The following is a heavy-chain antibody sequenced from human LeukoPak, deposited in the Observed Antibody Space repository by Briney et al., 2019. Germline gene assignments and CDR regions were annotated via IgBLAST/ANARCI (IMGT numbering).Heavy chain of an antibody. CDR3: ARGSYDSSGYYYVPFDY. J-gene: IGHJ4*02. CDR2: IYYSGST. CDR1: GGSISSYY. Sequence: SETLSLTCTVSGGSISSYYWSWVRQPPGKGLEWIGYIYYSGSTNYNPSLKSRVTISVDTSKNQFSLKLSSVTAADTAVYYCARGSYDSSGYYYVPFDYWGQGTLVTVSS. D-gene: IGHD3-22*01. V-gene: IGHV4-59*08.